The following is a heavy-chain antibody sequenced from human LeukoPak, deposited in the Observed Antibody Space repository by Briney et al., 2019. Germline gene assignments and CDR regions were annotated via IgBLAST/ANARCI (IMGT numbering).Heavy chain of an antibody. CDR2: ITSGASVI. D-gene: IGHD3-16*01. Sequence: GGSLRLSCVASGFTFKSYHMNWVRQAPGNGLEWLSGITSGASVIYYADSVKGRFTISRDDAKNSVFLQMSGLTVDDTAVYYCARKRLADLGDDTSFGGTPFDSWGQGTLVIVSS. CDR1: GFTFKSYH. J-gene: IGHJ4*02. V-gene: IGHV3-48*03. CDR3: ARKRLADLGDDTSFGGTPFDS.